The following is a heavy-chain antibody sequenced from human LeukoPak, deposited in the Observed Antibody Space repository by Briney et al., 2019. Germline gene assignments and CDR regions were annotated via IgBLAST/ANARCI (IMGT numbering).Heavy chain of an antibody. V-gene: IGHV4-34*01. CDR1: GGSFSGYY. CDR2: INHSGST. Sequence: PSETLSLTCAVYGGSFSGYYWSWIRQPPGKGLEWIGEINHSGSTNYNPSLKSRVTISVDTSKNQFSLKLSSVTAADTAVYYCAPAPRGVIITVVRGWGQGTLVTVSS. J-gene: IGHJ4*02. CDR3: APAPRGVIITVVRG. D-gene: IGHD3-10*01.